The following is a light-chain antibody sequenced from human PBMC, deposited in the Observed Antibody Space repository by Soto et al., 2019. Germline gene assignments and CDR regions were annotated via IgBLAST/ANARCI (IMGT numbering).Light chain of an antibody. CDR3: QQYSTSFT. Sequence: IVLTQSPGTLSLSPGDRATLSCGASQSVAGNYLAWYQQKPGQAPRLLIYGATTRASGIPDRFSGSGSGTDFTLTISRLEPEDCAVYYCQQYSTSFTFGPGTTVYI. V-gene: IGKV3-20*01. CDR2: GAT. J-gene: IGKJ3*01. CDR1: QSVAGNY.